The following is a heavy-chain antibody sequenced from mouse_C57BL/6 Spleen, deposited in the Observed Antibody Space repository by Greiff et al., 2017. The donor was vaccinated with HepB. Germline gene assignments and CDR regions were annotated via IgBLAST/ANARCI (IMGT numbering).Heavy chain of an antibody. Sequence: QVQLQQPGAELVMPGASVKLSCKASGYTFTSYWMHWVKQMPGQGLEWIGEIDPSDSYTNYNQKFKGKSTLTVDKSSSTAYMQLSSLTSEDSAVYYCARSPNYGSSSYAMDYWGQGTSVTVSS. J-gene: IGHJ4*01. CDR1: GYTFTSYW. CDR2: IDPSDSYT. D-gene: IGHD1-1*01. V-gene: IGHV1-69*01. CDR3: ARSPNYGSSSYAMDY.